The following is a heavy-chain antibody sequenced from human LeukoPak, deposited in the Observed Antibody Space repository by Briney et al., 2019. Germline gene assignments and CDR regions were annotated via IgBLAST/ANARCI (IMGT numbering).Heavy chain of an antibody. V-gene: IGHV1-24*01. CDR3: ATDIRMVRGVIIGYYYYGMDV. Sequence: ASVKVSCKASGGTFSSYAISWVRQAPGQGLEWMGGFDPEDGETIYAQKFQGRVTMTEDTSTDTAYMELSSLRSEDTAVYYCATDIRMVRGVIIGYYYYGMDVWGQGTTVTVSS. D-gene: IGHD3-10*01. CDR2: FDPEDGET. CDR1: GGTFSSYA. J-gene: IGHJ6*02.